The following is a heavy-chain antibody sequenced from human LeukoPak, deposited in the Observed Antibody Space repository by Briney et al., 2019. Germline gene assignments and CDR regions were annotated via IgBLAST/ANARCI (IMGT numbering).Heavy chain of an antibody. CDR2: IYYSGTT. CDR3: ARQDYDFWSGYYDY. V-gene: IGHV4-39*01. J-gene: IGHJ4*02. Sequence: SETLSLTCIVSGDPVSSSRYYWGWIRQPPGRGLEWSGSIYYSGTTFYNPSLKSRVTISVDTSKNQFSMKLTSVPAADTAVYVCARQDYDFWSGYYDYWGQGTLLTVSS. D-gene: IGHD3-3*01. CDR1: GDPVSSSRYY.